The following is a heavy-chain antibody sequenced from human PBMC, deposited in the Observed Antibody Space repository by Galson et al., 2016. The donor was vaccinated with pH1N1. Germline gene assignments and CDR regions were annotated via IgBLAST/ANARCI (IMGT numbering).Heavy chain of an antibody. V-gene: IGHV2-5*01. J-gene: IGHJ1*01. CDR1: GFSLSTSGVG. CDR2: IYWNDDK. D-gene: IGHD3-10*01. Sequence: PALVKPTQTLTLTCTFSGFSLSTSGVGVGWIRQPPGKSPEWPALIYWNDDKRNSPSLKSRLPITKDTSKSQMVLKMTNTDPVDSATYYCAHQSSGSHTFFHLWGQGTLVIVSS. CDR3: AHQSSGSHTFFHL.